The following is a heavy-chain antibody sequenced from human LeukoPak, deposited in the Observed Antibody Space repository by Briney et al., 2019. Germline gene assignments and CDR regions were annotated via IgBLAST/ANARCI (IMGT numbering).Heavy chain of an antibody. D-gene: IGHD3-22*01. CDR2: TYYSGST. J-gene: IGHJ5*02. V-gene: IGHV4-30-4*01. Sequence: TSQTLSLTCTVSGGSISSGDYYWGWIRQPPGKGLEWIGYTYYSGSTYYNPSLKNRVSISVDTSKNQFSLNLSSVTAADTAVYYCARPYYYDSRIDPWGQGTLVTVSS. CDR3: ARPYYYDSRIDP. CDR1: GGSISSGDYY.